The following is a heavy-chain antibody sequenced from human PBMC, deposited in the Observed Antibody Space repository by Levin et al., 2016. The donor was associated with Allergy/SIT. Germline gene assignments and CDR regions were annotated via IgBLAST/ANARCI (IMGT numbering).Heavy chain of an antibody. CDR1: GYTFTSYG. Sequence: ASVKVSCKTSGYTFTSYGISWVRQAPGQGLEWMGWINPDTGATHYAQTFPDSVTMTRDTSISTVYMELRRLRSDDTAIYYCASGISGAPWEAFDIWGQGTLVTVSS. J-gene: IGHJ3*02. CDR3: ASGISGAPWEAFDI. V-gene: IGHV1-2*02. CDR2: INPDTGAT. D-gene: IGHD2-15*01.